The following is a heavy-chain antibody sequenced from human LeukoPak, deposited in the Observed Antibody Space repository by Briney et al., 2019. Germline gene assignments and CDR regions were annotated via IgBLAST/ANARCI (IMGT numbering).Heavy chain of an antibody. CDR2: IYSGGST. CDR3: AREGGAHGGRAFDI. V-gene: IGHV3-53*01. Sequence: RGSLRVSRVPSLFSVCSNNMSLVRQAPGTGLEWVSVIYSGGSTYSADSVRRRFTISRDNSKNTLYLQMNSLRAEDTAVYYCAREGGAHGGRAFDICGQGTMVTVSS. CDR1: LFSVCSNN. J-gene: IGHJ3*02. D-gene: IGHD3-10*01.